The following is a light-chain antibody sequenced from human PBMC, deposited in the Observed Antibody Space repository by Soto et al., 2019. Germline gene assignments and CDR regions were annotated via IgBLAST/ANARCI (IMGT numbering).Light chain of an antibody. V-gene: IGKV1-39*01. CDR1: QSISSY. CDR3: QQSYSTLNT. Sequence: DIQMTQSPSSLSASVGDRVTITCRASQSISSYLNWYQQKPGKAPKLLIYAASSLQSGVPSRFSGSGSGTDFTFTISSLQPKDFATYYCQQSYSTLNTFGQATRLEIK. CDR2: AAS. J-gene: IGKJ5*01.